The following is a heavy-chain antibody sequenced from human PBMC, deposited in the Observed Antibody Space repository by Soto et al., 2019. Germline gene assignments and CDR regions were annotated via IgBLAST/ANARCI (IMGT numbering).Heavy chain of an antibody. CDR2: IYYSGST. J-gene: IGHJ5*02. V-gene: IGHV4-31*03. CDR3: ARWDSGGSLGNWFDP. CDR1: GGSISSGGYY. Sequence: QVQLQESGPGLVKPSQTLSLTCTVSGGSISSGGYYWSWICQHPGKGLEWIGYIYYSGSTYYNPSLKSRVTISLDTSKNQFSLKLSSVTAADTAVYYCARWDSGGSLGNWFDPWGQGTLVTVSS. D-gene: IGHD2-15*01.